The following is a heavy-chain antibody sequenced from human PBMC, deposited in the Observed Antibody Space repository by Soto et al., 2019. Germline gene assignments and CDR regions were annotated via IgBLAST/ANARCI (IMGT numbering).Heavy chain of an antibody. D-gene: IGHD3-3*01. CDR1: GFSLDTSGVG. CDR3: SRMESRVASYGLDV. J-gene: IGHJ6*02. CDR2: IYWDDDK. V-gene: IGHV2-5*02. Sequence: QITLKESGPTLVKPTQTLTLTCTFSGFSLDTSGVGVAWIRQPPGKALEWLTLIYWDDDKRYSPSLRSRLTITKDTSENRVVLTMTIMDPVDTATYYCSRMESRVASYGLDVLGQGTTVAVSS.